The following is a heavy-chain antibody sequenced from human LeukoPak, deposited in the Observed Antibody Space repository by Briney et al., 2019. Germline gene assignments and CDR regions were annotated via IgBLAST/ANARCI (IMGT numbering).Heavy chain of an antibody. CDR1: GFTFNTYA. D-gene: IGHD5-24*01. Sequence: GGSLRLSCAASGFTFNTYAMNWVRHAPGKGLEWVSVIIGNGGDIHYAGSVRDRFTISRDNSKNTLYLQMKSLRVVDTAVYYCAKDKIPDGRYSIDFWGPGTLVTVSS. J-gene: IGHJ4*02. CDR3: AKDKIPDGRYSIDF. V-gene: IGHV3-23*01. CDR2: IIGNGGDI.